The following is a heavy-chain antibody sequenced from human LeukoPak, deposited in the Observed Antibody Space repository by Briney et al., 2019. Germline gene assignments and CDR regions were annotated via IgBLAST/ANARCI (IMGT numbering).Heavy chain of an antibody. V-gene: IGHV3-7*01. CDR2: IKIDGTEK. J-gene: IGHJ4*02. CDR3: ARRVVGGTDYFDY. D-gene: IGHD1-26*01. Sequence: GGSLRLSCAASGFAFGTYWMTWVRQAPGKGLEWVANIKIDGTEKRYADAVKGRFTISRDNAKNSLYLQMSSLRAEDTAVYYCARRVVGGTDYFDYWGQGTLVTVSS. CDR1: GFAFGTYW.